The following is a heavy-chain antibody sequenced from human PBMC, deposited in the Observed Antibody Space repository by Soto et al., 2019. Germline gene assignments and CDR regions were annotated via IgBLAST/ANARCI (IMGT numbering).Heavy chain of an antibody. CDR3: TRMRGSALYGMDI. D-gene: IGHD3-10*01. CDR1: GFSLSTSRLG. Sequence: GPTLVNPPQTLTLTCTFSGFSLSTSRLGVGWVRQPPGQALEWLALIYSNDDKRFSTSLKSRLTITRDTSKNQVVLTMTNMDPVDTSRSYCTRMRGSALYGMDIWGQGTTVTVSS. CDR2: IYSNDDK. J-gene: IGHJ6*02. V-gene: IGHV2-5*01.